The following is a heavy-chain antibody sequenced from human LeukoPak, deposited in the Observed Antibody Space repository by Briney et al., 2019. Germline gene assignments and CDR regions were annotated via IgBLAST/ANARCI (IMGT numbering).Heavy chain of an antibody. CDR1: GGSFSGYY. CDR2: INHSGST. V-gene: IGHV4-34*01. D-gene: IGHD2/OR15-2a*01. CDR3: AGGSPTTLVDFDY. J-gene: IGHJ4*02. Sequence: SETLSLTCAVYGGSFSGYYWSWIRQPPGKGLEWIGEINHSGSTNYNPSLKSRVTISVDTSKNQFSLKLSSVTAADTAVYYCAGGSPTTLVDFDYWGQGTLVTVSS.